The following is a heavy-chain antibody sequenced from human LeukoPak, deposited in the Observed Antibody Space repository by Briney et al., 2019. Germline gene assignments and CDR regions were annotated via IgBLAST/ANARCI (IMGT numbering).Heavy chain of an antibody. CDR3: ARSRGGSYHY. D-gene: IGHD3-16*02. CDR1: GFTFSNDW. J-gene: IGHJ4*02. CDR2: INTDGSTT. Sequence: GGSLRLSCAASGFTFSNDWMHWVRQAPGKGLVWVSRINTDGSTTTYADSVKGRSTISRDNAKNTLYLQMNSLRVEDTAVYYCARSRGGSYHYWGQGTLVTVSS. V-gene: IGHV3-74*01.